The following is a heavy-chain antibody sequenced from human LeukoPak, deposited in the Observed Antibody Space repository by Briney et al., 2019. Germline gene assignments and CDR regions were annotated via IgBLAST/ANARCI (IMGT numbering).Heavy chain of an antibody. J-gene: IGHJ3*02. D-gene: IGHD3-22*01. V-gene: IGHV3-23*01. CDR2: VNDRGT. Sequence: PGGSLRLSCAASGFTFSSYSMSWVRQAPGKGLEWVSAVNDRGTYYADSVKGRFTISRDNSKNTLYLQMNSLRAEDTAVYYCARPYYYDTRGAFDIWGQGTMVTVSS. CDR3: ARPYYYDTRGAFDI. CDR1: GFTFSSYS.